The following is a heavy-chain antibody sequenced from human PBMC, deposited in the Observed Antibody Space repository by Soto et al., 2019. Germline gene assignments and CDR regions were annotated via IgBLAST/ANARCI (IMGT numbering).Heavy chain of an antibody. D-gene: IGHD2-2*03. CDR2: IYHSGST. V-gene: IGHV4-4*02. CDR1: GASISNSHW. Sequence: QVQLQESGPGLVKPSGTLSLTCVVSGASISNSHWLSWVRQPPGEGLEWIGEIYHSGSTNYNPSLGSRVTISVDKSKNQISLRLNSVTAADTAVYYCAKAAAYCLGSWGPGTLVTVSS. J-gene: IGHJ5*02. CDR3: AKAAAYCLGS.